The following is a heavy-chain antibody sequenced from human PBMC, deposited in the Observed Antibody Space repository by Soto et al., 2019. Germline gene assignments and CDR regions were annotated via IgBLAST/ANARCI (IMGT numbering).Heavy chain of an antibody. V-gene: IGHV3-30*18. CDR1: GFTFSSYG. Sequence: VQLVESGGGVVQPGRSLRLSCAASGFTFSSYGMHWVRQAPGKGLEWVAVISYDGSNKYYADSVKGRFTISRDNSKNTLYLQMNSLRAEDTAVYYCAKYHVLLWFGEPGDYFDYWGQGTLVTVSS. CDR3: AKYHVLLWFGEPGDYFDY. CDR2: ISYDGSNK. D-gene: IGHD3-10*01. J-gene: IGHJ4*02.